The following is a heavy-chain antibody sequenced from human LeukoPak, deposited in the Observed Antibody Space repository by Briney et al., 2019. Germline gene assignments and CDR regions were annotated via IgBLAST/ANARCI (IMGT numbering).Heavy chain of an antibody. V-gene: IGHV3-48*01. CDR1: GFTFSSYS. J-gene: IGHJ4*02. CDR2: ISSSSSTI. CDR3: ASPSKYDILTGYYKGADY. Sequence: RPGGSLRLSCAASGFTFSSYSMNWVRQAPGKGVEWVSYISSSSSTIYYADSVKGRFTISRDNAKNSLYLQMNSLRAEDTAVYYCASPSKYDILTGYYKGADYWGQGTLVTVSS. D-gene: IGHD3-9*01.